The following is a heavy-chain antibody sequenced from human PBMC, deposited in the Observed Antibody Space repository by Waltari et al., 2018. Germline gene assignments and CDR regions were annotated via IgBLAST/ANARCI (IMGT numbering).Heavy chain of an antibody. CDR1: GGSISSYY. CDR2: IYYSGST. V-gene: IGHV4-59*01. J-gene: IGHJ6*02. Sequence: QVQLQESGPGLVKPSETLSLTCTVSGGSISSYYWRWIRQPPGKGLEWIGYIYYSGSTNYNPSLKSRVTISVDTSKNQFSLKLSSVTAADTAVYYCARDITTGSGDGMDVWGQGTTVTVSS. D-gene: IGHD1-1*01. CDR3: ARDITTGSGDGMDV.